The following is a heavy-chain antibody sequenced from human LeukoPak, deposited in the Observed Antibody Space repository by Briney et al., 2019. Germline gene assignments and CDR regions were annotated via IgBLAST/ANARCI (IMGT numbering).Heavy chain of an antibody. V-gene: IGHV3-33*06. CDR2: IWYDGSNK. CDR1: GFTFSSYG. J-gene: IGHJ4*02. Sequence: TGGSLRLSCAASGFTFSSYGMHWVRQAPGKGLEWVAVIWYDGSNKYYADSVKGRFTISRDNSKNTLYLQMNSLRAEDTAVYYCAKDEGRDGYTYPDYWGQGTLVTVSS. D-gene: IGHD5-24*01. CDR3: AKDEGRDGYTYPDY.